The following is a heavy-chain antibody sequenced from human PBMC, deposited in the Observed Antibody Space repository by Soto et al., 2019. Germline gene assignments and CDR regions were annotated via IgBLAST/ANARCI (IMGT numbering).Heavy chain of an antibody. V-gene: IGHV3-15*01. J-gene: IGHJ3*02. Sequence: GGSLRLSCAASGITFSNAWMNWVRQAPGKGLEYIGRIRSKTDGGTTEYAAPVEGRFTISRDDSKNTLYLQTGGLKTEDTAVYYCTTTRPGTNVFDNWGQGTLVTVSS. D-gene: IGHD6-13*01. CDR3: TTTRPGTNVFDN. CDR2: IRSKTDGGTT. CDR1: GITFSNAW.